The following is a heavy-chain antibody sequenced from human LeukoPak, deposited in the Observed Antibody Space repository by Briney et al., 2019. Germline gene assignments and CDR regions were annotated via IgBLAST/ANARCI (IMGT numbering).Heavy chain of an antibody. V-gene: IGHV3-23*01. CDR3: ARDLLGPSGPTPIPAHANYYFDN. CDR1: GFTFSSYA. Sequence: PGGSLRLSCAASGFTFSSYAMSWVRQAPGKGLEWVSAISGSGGSTYYADSVKGRFTISRDNSKNTLYLQMNSLRVEDTAVYYCARDLLGPSGPTPIPAHANYYFDNWGQGTLVTVSS. J-gene: IGHJ4*02. CDR2: ISGSGGST. D-gene: IGHD6-13*01.